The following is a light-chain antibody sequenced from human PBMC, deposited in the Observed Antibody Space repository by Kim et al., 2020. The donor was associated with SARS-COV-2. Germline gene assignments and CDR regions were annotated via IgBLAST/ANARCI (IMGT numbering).Light chain of an antibody. V-gene: IGKV1-5*01. CDR1: RIIETY. J-gene: IGKJ2*01. Sequence: ASAGCRVSIRSRASRIIETYLAWYQQKPGKAPALLVYQASSLHIGVPSRFSGSGSGTEFTLTINSLQPDDFATYYCQHYIRLPYTFGQVTKVDIK. CDR3: QHYIRLPYT. CDR2: QAS.